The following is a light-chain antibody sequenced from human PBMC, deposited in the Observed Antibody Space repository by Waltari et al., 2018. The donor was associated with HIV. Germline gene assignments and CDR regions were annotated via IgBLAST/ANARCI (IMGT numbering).Light chain of an antibody. V-gene: IGLV1-47*01. CDR2: RNN. J-gene: IGLJ3*02. CDR1: SSNIGSNY. CDR3: AAWDDSLSGLV. Sequence: QSVLTQPPSASGTPGQRVTISCSGRSSNIGSNYVSWYQQLPGTAPKLLIYRNNQRPSGVPDRLSGSKSGTSASLAISGLRSEDEADYYCAAWDDSLSGLVFGGGTKLTVL.